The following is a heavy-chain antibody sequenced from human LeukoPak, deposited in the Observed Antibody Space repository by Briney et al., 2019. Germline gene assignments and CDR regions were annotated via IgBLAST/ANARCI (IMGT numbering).Heavy chain of an antibody. V-gene: IGHV4-38-2*02. J-gene: IGHJ4*02. CDR1: GYSISSGYY. D-gene: IGHD6-19*01. Sequence: SETLSLTCAVSGYSISSGYYWGWIRQPPGKGLEWIGSIYHSGSTYYNPSLKSRVTISVDTSKNQFSLKLSSVTAADTAVYYCARDHGWYSNVDYWGQGTLVTVSS. CDR3: ARDHGWYSNVDY. CDR2: IYHSGST.